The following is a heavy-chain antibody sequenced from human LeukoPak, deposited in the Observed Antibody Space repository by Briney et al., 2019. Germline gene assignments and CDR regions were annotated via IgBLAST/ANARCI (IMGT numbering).Heavy chain of an antibody. CDR1: GFTFSSYW. V-gene: IGHV3-7*03. D-gene: IGHD3-10*01. CDR2: IKQDGSEK. J-gene: IGHJ4*02. CDR3: ARDLTIRVRGVIIYFDY. Sequence: GGSLRLSCAASGFTFSSYWMSWVRQAPGKGLEWVANIKQDGSEKYYVDSVKGRFTISRDNAKNSLYLQMNSLRAEDTAVYYCARDLTIRVRGVIIYFDYWGQGTLVTVSS.